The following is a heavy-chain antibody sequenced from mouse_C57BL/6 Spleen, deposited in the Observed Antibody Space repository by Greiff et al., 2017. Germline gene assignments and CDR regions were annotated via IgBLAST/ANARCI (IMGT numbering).Heavy chain of an antibody. V-gene: IGHV14-1*01. J-gene: IGHJ2*01. Sequence: VQLQQSGAELVRPGASVKLSCTASGFNIKDYYMHWVKQRPEQGLEWIGRIDPEDGDTEYAPKFQGQATMTADTSSNTAYLQLSSLTSEDTAVYYCTTNRYGSGDYFDYWGQGTTLTVSS. CDR2: IDPEDGDT. CDR1: GFNIKDYY. D-gene: IGHD1-1*01. CDR3: TTNRYGSGDYFDY.